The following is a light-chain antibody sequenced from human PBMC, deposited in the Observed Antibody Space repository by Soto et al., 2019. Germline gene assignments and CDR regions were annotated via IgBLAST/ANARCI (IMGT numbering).Light chain of an antibody. CDR2: EGT. CDR3: CSYADSSTFWV. V-gene: IGLV2-23*01. Sequence: QSVLTQPASVSGSPGQSITISCTGTSSDVGSYNLVSWYQQHPGKAPKLMIYEGTKRPSGVSHRFSGSKSGNTASLTIFGLQAEDEADYYCCSYADSSTFWVFGGGTQVTVL. J-gene: IGLJ3*02. CDR1: SSDVGSYNL.